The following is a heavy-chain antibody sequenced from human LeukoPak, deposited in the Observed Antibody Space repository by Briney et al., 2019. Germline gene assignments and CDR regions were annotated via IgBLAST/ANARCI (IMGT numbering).Heavy chain of an antibody. V-gene: IGHV3-21*01. CDR3: ARALDSGWYVWSY. J-gene: IGHJ4*01. Sequence: GGSLRLSCAASSTVSSYSLNWVRQAPGKGLEWVSSITSSGSYTYYADSAKGRFTISRDNAKNSLYLQMNSLRADDTGVYYCARALDSGWYVWSYWGHGTLVTVS. CDR1: STVSSYS. CDR2: ITSSGSYT. D-gene: IGHD6-19*01.